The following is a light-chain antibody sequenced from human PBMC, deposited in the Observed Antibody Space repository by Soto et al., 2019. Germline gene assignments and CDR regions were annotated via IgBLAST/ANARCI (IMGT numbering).Light chain of an antibody. CDR1: SSDIGGHHF. CDR2: EVT. J-gene: IGLJ1*01. V-gene: IGLV2-14*01. CDR3: SSYTSSSLYV. Sequence: QSVLTQPASVSGSPGQSITISCTGTSSDIGGHHFVSWSQQQSGKAPKLVIYEVTDRPTGVSDRFSGSKSGNTASLTISGLQPEDEADYYCSSYTSSSLYVFGTGTKVTVL.